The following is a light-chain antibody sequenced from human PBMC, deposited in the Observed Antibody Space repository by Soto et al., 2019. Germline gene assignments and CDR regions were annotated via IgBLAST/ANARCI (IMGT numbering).Light chain of an antibody. Sequence: QSVLTLPASVSGSPGQSITISCTGTSSDVGSYNLVSWYQQHPGKAPKLMIYEGSKRPSGVSNRFSGSKSGNTASLTISGLPAEDEADYYCCSYAGSRTYVFGNGTKVTVL. J-gene: IGLJ1*01. CDR1: SSDVGSYNL. V-gene: IGLV2-23*01. CDR2: EGS. CDR3: CSYAGSRTYV.